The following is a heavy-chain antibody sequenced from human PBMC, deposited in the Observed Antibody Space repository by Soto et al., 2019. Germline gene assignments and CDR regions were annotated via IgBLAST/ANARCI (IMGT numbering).Heavy chain of an antibody. Sequence: QVQLQESGPGLVKPSETLSLTCSVSGGSISDYYWSWIRQPQGRGLEWIGYIYKSGSTNYNPSLKSRVTISVDTSKNLFSLKLSSVTAADTAVYYCARDQNGSPHFDYWGQGTLVSVSS. CDR1: GGSISDYY. V-gene: IGHV4-59*01. D-gene: IGHD1-26*01. CDR3: ARDQNGSPHFDY. J-gene: IGHJ4*02. CDR2: IYKSGST.